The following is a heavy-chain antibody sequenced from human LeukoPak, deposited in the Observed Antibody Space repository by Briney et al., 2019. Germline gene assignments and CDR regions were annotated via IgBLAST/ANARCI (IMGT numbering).Heavy chain of an antibody. Sequence: GASVKVSCKASGGTFSSYAISWVRQAPGQGLEWMGRIIPIFGTANYAQKFQGRVTITTDESTSTAYMELSSLRSGDTAVYYCARAPYYYDSSGYDDYWGQGTLVTVSS. D-gene: IGHD3-22*01. J-gene: IGHJ4*02. V-gene: IGHV1-69*05. CDR3: ARAPYYYDSSGYDDY. CDR2: IIPIFGTA. CDR1: GGTFSSYA.